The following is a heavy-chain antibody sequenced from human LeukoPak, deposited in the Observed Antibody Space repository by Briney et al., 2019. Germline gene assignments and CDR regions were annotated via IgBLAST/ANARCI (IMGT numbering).Heavy chain of an antibody. D-gene: IGHD3-22*01. V-gene: IGHV3-74*01. CDR1: GFTFSSYW. Sequence: GGSLRLSCAASGFTFSSYWMHWVRQAPGEGLVWVSRINSDGSSTSYADSVKGRFTISRDNAKNTLYLQMNSLRAEDTAVYYCARVWYYDSSGYPEDYYYYYYMDVWGKGTTVTVSS. J-gene: IGHJ6*03. CDR3: ARVWYYDSSGYPEDYYYYYYMDV. CDR2: INSDGSST.